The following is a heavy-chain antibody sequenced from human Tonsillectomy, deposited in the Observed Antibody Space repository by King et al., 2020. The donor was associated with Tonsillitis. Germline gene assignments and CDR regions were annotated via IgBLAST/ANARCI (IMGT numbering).Heavy chain of an antibody. CDR3: VVGPTDSSFDY. Sequence: QLVQSGAEVRKPGASVKVSCRTSGYTFTDYYIHWVRQAPGQGLEWMGWINPKSGGTNFAQKFQGRVTMTRDTSISTAYMELSRLRYDDTAVFYCVVGPTDSSFDYWGQGTLVTVSS. CDR1: GYTFTDYY. V-gene: IGHV1-2*02. D-gene: IGHD1-26*01. J-gene: IGHJ4*02. CDR2: INPKSGGT.